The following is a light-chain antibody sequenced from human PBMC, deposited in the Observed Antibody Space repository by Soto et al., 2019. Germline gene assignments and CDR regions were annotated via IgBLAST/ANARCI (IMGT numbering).Light chain of an antibody. Sequence: IQMTQSPSSLSASVGDSVTITCRASQNINSYLNWYQQRPGKAPKLLIHDASILQSGVPSRFSGSGSGTEFALTINSLQPEDIATIYCQQTYSTPWTVGQGTKVDSK. J-gene: IGKJ1*01. V-gene: IGKV1-39*01. CDR3: QQTYSTPWT. CDR2: DAS. CDR1: QNINSY.